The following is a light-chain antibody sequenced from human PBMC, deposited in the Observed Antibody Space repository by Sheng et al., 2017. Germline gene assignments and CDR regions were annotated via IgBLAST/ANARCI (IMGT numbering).Light chain of an antibody. CDR1: QDISSW. J-gene: IGKJ2*01. Sequence: IQMTQSPSSVSASVGDRVTITCRASQDISSWLAWYQQKPGKPPRLLIYAASSLESGVPSRFSGSGSGTDFTLTISSLQPEDFATYYCQQANGVPHTFGQGTKLEIK. CDR3: QQANGVPHT. V-gene: IGKV1-12*01. CDR2: AAS.